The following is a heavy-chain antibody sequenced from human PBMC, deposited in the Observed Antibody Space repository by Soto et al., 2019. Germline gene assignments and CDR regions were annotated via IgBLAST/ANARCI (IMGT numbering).Heavy chain of an antibody. V-gene: IGHV1-18*01. CDR1: GYTFTSYG. J-gene: IGHJ4*02. D-gene: IGHD3-10*01. CDR3: ARDGKAFYGSGTGEDC. Sequence: QVQLVQSGAEVKKPGASVKVSCKASGYTFTSYGISWVRQAPGQGLEWMGWISAYNGNTNYAQKLQGRVTMTTGTTTSKAYMERRNQRSYDTAVYYCARDGKAFYGSGTGEDCWGQGTLVTVSS. CDR2: ISAYNGNT.